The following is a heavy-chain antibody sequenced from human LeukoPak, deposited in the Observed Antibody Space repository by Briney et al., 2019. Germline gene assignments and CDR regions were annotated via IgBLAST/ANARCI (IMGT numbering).Heavy chain of an antibody. Sequence: GGSLRLSCAASGFTFSSYAMSWVRQAPGKGLEWVSAISGSGGSTYYADSVKGRFTISRDNSKNTLYLQMNSLRAGDTAVYYCAKTPGHGFYYFDYWGQGTLVTVSS. J-gene: IGHJ4*02. CDR1: GFTFSSYA. CDR2: ISGSGGST. CDR3: AKTPGHGFYYFDY. D-gene: IGHD2/OR15-2a*01. V-gene: IGHV3-23*01.